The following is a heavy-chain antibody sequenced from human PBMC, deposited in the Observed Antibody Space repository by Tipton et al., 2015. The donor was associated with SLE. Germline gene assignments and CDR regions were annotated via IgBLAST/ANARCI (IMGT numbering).Heavy chain of an antibody. V-gene: IGHV4-39*07. D-gene: IGHD3-10*01. CDR3: GRAEYSFDY. CDR2: IYYSGST. J-gene: IGHJ4*02. Sequence: TLSLTCSVSGGSISSRSYYWGWIRQPPGMGLEWIGSIYYSGSTFHNPSLKSRLTISVDTSKNQFSLKLSSVTAADTAVYYCGRAEYSFDYWGQGALVTVSS. CDR1: GGSISSRSYY.